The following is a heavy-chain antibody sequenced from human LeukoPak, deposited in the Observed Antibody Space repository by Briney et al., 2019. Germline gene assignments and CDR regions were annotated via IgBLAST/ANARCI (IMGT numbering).Heavy chain of an antibody. J-gene: IGHJ6*03. CDR3: ARDGGIGNYMDV. Sequence: GGSLRLSCAASGFSFSNYWVHWVRQAPGKGLLWVSRINREGTSTDHADSVKGRFTISRDNSKNTLYLQMNSLRAEDTAVYYCARDGGIGNYMDVWGKGTTVTVSS. CDR2: INREGTST. V-gene: IGHV3-74*01. D-gene: IGHD2-15*01. CDR1: GFSFSNYW.